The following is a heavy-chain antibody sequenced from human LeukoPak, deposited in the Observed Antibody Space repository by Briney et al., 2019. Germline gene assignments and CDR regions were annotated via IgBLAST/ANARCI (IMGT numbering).Heavy chain of an antibody. CDR3: ARVDAEGSGVKYFDY. D-gene: IGHD3-10*01. J-gene: IGHJ4*02. V-gene: IGHV1-46*01. Sequence: ASVTVSCKASGYTFTNYYMHWVRQAPGQGLEWMGIINPSGGSTGYAQKFQGRVTMTRDTSTSTVYMELSSLRSEDTAVYFCARVDAEGSGVKYFDYWGQGTLVTVSS. CDR1: GYTFTNYY. CDR2: INPSGGST.